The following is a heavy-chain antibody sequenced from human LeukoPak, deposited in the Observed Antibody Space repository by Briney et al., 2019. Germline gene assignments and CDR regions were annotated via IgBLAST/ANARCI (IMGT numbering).Heavy chain of an antibody. Sequence: ASVKVSCKASGYTFTGYYIHWVRQAPGQGLEWMGWINPNSDYTFYAQKSQGRVTLTRDTSISTVYMELTTLTSDDTALYYCAVAPGDYWGQGTLVSVSA. V-gene: IGHV1-2*02. CDR2: INPNSDYT. CDR3: AVAPGDY. CDR1: GYTFTGYY. D-gene: IGHD2-21*01. J-gene: IGHJ4*02.